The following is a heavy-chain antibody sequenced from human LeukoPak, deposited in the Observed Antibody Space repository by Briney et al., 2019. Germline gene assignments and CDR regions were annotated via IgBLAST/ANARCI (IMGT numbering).Heavy chain of an antibody. D-gene: IGHD2-2*01. J-gene: IGHJ6*02. CDR2: ISGSGGST. Sequence: PGGSLRLSCAASGFTFSSYATSWVRQAPGKGLEWVSAISGSGGSTYYADSVKGRFTISRDNSKNTLYLQMNSLRAEDTAVYYCAKLLPRRAESREVPAATYGMDVWGQGTTVTVSS. CDR1: GFTFSSYA. V-gene: IGHV3-23*01. CDR3: AKLLPRRAESREVPAATYGMDV.